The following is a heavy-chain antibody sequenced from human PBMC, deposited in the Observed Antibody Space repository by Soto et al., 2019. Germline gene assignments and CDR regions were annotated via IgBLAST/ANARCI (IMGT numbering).Heavy chain of an antibody. J-gene: IGHJ4*02. D-gene: IGHD1-26*01. CDR3: ARYIGSGSYFADY. Sequence: SETLSLTCTVSGGSVSSGSYYWSWIRQPPGKGLEWIGYIYYSGSTNYNPSPKSRVTISVDTSKNQFSLKLSSVTAADTAVYYCARYIGSGSYFADYWGQGTLVTVSS. CDR2: IYYSGST. V-gene: IGHV4-61*01. CDR1: GGSVSSGSYY.